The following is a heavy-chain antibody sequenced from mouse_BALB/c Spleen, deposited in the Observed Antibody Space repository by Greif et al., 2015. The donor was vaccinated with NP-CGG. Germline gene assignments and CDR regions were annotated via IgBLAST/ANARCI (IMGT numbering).Heavy chain of an antibody. D-gene: IGHD1-1*01. CDR1: GFTFSSYA. CDR3: ARRGYYGSSYEDYFDY. Sequence: EVQLVESGGGLVKPGGSLKLSCAASGFTFSSYAMSWVRQTPEKRLEWVATISSGGSYTYYPDSVKGRFTISRDNAKNPLYLQMSSLRSEDTAMYYCARRGYYGSSYEDYFDYWGQGTTLTVSS. J-gene: IGHJ2*01. V-gene: IGHV5-9-3*01. CDR2: ISSGGSYT.